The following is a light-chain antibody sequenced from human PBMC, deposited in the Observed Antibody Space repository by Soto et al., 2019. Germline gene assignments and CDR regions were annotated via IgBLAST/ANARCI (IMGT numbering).Light chain of an antibody. Sequence: QSVLTQPPSASASLGASVTLTCTLSSGYSNYKVDWYQQRPGKGPRFVMRVGTGGIVGCKGDSIPDRFSVLGSGLNRYLTIKNSQEEDESDYHCGAHHGSGSNFVFGGGTK. J-gene: IGLJ2*01. V-gene: IGLV9-49*01. CDR2: VGTGGIVG. CDR3: GAHHGSGSNFV. CDR1: SGYSNYK.